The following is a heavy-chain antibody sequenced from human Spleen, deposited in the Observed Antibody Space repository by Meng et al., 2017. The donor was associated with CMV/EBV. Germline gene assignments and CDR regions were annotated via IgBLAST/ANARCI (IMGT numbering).Heavy chain of an antibody. CDR1: GFTFNRYW. J-gene: IGHJ4*02. CDR3: ARDQGLVFGEVIPYFDY. Sequence: GGSLRLSCAASGFTFNRYWMSWVRQAPGKGLEWVANIKQDGSEKYYVDSVKGRFTISRDYATNSVFLQMNTLRVDDTALYYCARDQGLVFGEVIPYFDYWGQGTPVTVSS. D-gene: IGHD3-10*01. CDR2: IKQDGSEK. V-gene: IGHV3-7*01.